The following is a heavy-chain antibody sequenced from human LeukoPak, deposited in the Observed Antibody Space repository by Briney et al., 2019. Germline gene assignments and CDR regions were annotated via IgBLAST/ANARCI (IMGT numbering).Heavy chain of an antibody. CDR2: IYTSGST. V-gene: IGHV4-4*07. D-gene: IGHD6-19*01. J-gene: IGHJ6*04. Sequence: SETLSLTCTVSGGSISSYYWSWIRQPAGKGLEWIGRIYTSGSTNYNPSLKSRVTMSVDTSKNQFSLKLSSVTAADTGVFYCACSKRLEQCFQYYLDVGGRRPAVSVSS. CDR3: ACSKRLEQCFQYYLDV. CDR1: GGSISSYY.